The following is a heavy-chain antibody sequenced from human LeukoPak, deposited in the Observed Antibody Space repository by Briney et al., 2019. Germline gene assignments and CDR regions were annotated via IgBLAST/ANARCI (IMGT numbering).Heavy chain of an antibody. CDR1: GYTFTDYH. CDR2: INPNSGDT. D-gene: IGHD2-8*01. Sequence: VASVKVSCKAFGYTFTDYHMHWVRQAPGQGLEWMGWINPNSGDTNYAQKFQGRVTITRDTTISTAYMELSRLRSDDTAVFYCATLMAHLDYWGQGTLVTVSS. J-gene: IGHJ4*02. V-gene: IGHV1-2*02. CDR3: ATLMAHLDY.